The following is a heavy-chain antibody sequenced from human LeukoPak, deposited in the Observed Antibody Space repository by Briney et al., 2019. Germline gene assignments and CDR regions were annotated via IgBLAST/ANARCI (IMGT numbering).Heavy chain of an antibody. CDR3: ARTRGITDRRYYYFDY. J-gene: IGHJ4*02. V-gene: IGHV3-53*01. Sequence: PGGSLRLSCAASGFIVSSDYMSWVRQAPGKGLEWVSVIYSGGNTYYADCVKGRFTISRDNSKNTLYLQMNSLRAEDTAVYYCARTRGITDRRYYYFDYWGQGTLVTVSS. CDR1: GFIVSSDY. CDR2: IYSGGNT. D-gene: IGHD3-9*01.